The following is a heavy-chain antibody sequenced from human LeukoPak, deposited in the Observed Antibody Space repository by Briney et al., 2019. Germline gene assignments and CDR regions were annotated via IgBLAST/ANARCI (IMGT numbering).Heavy chain of an antibody. V-gene: IGHV3-23*01. CDR1: GFTFSSYA. CDR3: AKAQKYLVAQYYYDSSGYKN. D-gene: IGHD3-22*01. J-gene: IGHJ4*02. Sequence: PGGSLRLSCAASGFTFSSYAMSWVRQAPGKGLEWVSAISGSGGSTYYADSVKGRFTISRDNSKNTLYLQMNSLRAEDTAVYYCAKAQKYLVAQYYYDSSGYKNWGQGTLVTVSS. CDR2: ISGSGGST.